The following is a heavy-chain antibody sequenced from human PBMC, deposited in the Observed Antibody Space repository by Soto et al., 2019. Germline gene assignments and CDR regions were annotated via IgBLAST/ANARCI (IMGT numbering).Heavy chain of an antibody. D-gene: IGHD4-17*01. V-gene: IGHV3-64D*08. Sequence: GGSLRLSCSASGFTFSSYAMHWVRQAPGKELEYVSAISINGGSSNGGSTYYADSVKGRFTISRDNSKNTLYLQMSSLRAEDTAVYYCAKSLLHDYGDPREVAFDIWGQGTMVTVSS. J-gene: IGHJ3*02. CDR3: AKSLLHDYGDPREVAFDI. CDR1: GFTFSSYA. CDR2: ISINGGSSNGGST.